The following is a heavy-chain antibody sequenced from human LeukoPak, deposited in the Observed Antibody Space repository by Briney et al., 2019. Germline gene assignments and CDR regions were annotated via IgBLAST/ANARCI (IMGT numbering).Heavy chain of an antibody. V-gene: IGHV1-69*05. J-gene: IGHJ1*01. Sequence: SVKVSCKASGGTFSSYAISWVRQAPGQGLEWMGGIIPIFGPANYAQKLQGRVTITTDESTSTAYMELSSLRSEDTAVYYCARSPRVTTGPAEYFQHWGQGTLVTVSS. CDR2: IIPIFGPA. CDR3: ARSPRVTTGPAEYFQH. CDR1: GGTFSSYA. D-gene: IGHD4-17*01.